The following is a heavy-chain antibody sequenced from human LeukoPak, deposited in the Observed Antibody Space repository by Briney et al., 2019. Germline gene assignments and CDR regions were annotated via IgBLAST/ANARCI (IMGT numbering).Heavy chain of an antibody. CDR1: GGSFSGYY. Sequence: SETLSLTCAVYGGSFSGYYWSWIRQPPGKGLEWIGEINHSGSTNYNPSLKSRVTISVDTSKNQFSLKLSSLTAADTAVYFCARHCVMSQYYFYYMDVWGKGNTVSVSS. V-gene: IGHV4-34*01. CDR3: ARHCVMSQYYFYYMDV. J-gene: IGHJ6*03. CDR2: INHSGST. D-gene: IGHD2-21*01.